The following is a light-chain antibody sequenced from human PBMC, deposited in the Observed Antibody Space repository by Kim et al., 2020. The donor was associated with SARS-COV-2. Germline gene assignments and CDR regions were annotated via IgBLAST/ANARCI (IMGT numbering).Light chain of an antibody. CDR2: EAS. V-gene: IGKV1-5*01. Sequence: DIQLTQSPSTLSASMGDRVTITCRASQTISSWLAWYQQKPGRAPKLLIHEASILESGVPSRFSGSGSGTDFILTISSLQPDDLATYYCQQYSSYSRTFGQGTKVDIK. CDR1: QTISSW. J-gene: IGKJ1*01. CDR3: QQYSSYSRT.